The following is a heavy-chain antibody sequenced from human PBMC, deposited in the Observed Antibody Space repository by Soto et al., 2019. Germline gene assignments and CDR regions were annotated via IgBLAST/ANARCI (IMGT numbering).Heavy chain of an antibody. CDR1: AVAFMIYV. V-gene: IGHV3-30*18. Sequence: PGGSVRLACAASAVAFMIYVMHWVRQAPGKGVGWVAVISYDGSNKYYADSVKGRFPLSRDKSKNTLYLQMNSLRAEDTAVYYCVNDLRGHGVVSAAHDYWARGTLVTGSS. D-gene: IGHD3-3*01. J-gene: IGHJ4*02. CDR3: VNDLRGHGVVSAAHDY. CDR2: ISYDGSNK.